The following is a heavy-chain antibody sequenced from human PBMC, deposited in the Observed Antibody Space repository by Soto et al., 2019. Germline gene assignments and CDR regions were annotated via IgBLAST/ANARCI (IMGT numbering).Heavy chain of an antibody. CDR1: GFTFSSYG. CDR3: AKGGYSGYD. V-gene: IGHV3-30*18. D-gene: IGHD5-12*01. CDR2: ISYDGSNK. J-gene: IGHJ4*02. Sequence: GGSLRLSCAASGFTFSSYGMHWVRQAPGKGLEWVAVISYDGSNKYYADSVKGRFTISRDNSKNTLYLQMNSLRAEDTAVYYCAKGGYSGYDWGQGTLVTVS.